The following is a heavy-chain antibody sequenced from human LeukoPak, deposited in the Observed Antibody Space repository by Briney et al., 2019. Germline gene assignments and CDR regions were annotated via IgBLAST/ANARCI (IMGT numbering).Heavy chain of an antibody. CDR2: IYYSGST. CDR3: ARGFSRYYYGSGSYYNPSRSFDY. D-gene: IGHD3-10*01. V-gene: IGHV4-59*12. J-gene: IGHJ4*02. CDR1: GGSISSYY. Sequence: SETLSLTCTVSGGSISSYYWSWIRQPPGKGLEWIGYIYYSGSTNYNPSLKSRVTISVDTSKNQFSLKLSSVTAADTAVYYCARGFSRYYYGSGSYYNPSRSFDYRGQGTLVTVSS.